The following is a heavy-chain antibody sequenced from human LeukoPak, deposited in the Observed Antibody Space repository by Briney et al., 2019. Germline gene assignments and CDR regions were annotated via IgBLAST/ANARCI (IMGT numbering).Heavy chain of an antibody. CDR1: GGFISSGGYS. J-gene: IGHJ5*02. CDR3: ARGYNPNWFDP. D-gene: IGHD1-14*01. V-gene: IGHV4-30-2*01. CDR2: IYHSGST. Sequence: SETLSLTCAVSGGFISSGGYSWSWIRQPPGKGLEWIGYIYHSGSTYYNPSLKSRVTISVDRSKNQFSLKLSSVTAADTAVYYCARGYNPNWFDPWGQGTLVTVSS.